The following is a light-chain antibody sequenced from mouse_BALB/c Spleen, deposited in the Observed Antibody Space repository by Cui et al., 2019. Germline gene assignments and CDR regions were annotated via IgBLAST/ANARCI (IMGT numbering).Light chain of an antibody. J-gene: IGKJ5*01. Sequence: DIVLTQSPATLSVTPGASVSLSCRASQSISNNLPWYQQKAQESPMLLIKYASQFSSGIPSRFSGSGSGTDFTLSINSVETEDFGRYFCQQSNSWPLTFGAGTKLELK. V-gene: IGKV5-43*01. CDR2: YAS. CDR1: QSISNN. CDR3: QQSNSWPLT.